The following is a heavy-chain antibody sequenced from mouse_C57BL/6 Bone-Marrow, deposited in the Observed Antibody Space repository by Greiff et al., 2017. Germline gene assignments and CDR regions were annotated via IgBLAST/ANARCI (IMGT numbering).Heavy chain of an antibody. CDR2: IDPENGDT. CDR3: TERLPRYFDV. Sequence: EVQLQQSGAELVRPGASVKLSCTASGFNIKDDYMHWVKQRPEQGLEWIGWIDPENGDTEYASKFQGKATITADTSSNTAYLQLSSLTSEDTAVYYCTERLPRYFDVWGTGTTVTVSS. CDR1: GFNIKDDY. D-gene: IGHD2-2*01. J-gene: IGHJ1*03. V-gene: IGHV14-4*01.